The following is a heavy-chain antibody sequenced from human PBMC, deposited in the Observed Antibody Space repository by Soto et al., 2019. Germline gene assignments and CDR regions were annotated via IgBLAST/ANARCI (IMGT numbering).Heavy chain of an antibody. CDR2: SSGSGSGGST. CDR3: AKDRDDYRNYVFDY. CDR1: GFTFTNYA. Sequence: SLRLSCAASGFTFTNYAMTWVRQAPGKGLEWVSISSGSGSGGSTNYADSVKGRFTISRDNSKNTLYLQMNSLRAEDTAVYYCAKDRDDYRNYVFDYWGQGTLVTVSS. D-gene: IGHD4-4*01. J-gene: IGHJ4*02. V-gene: IGHV3-23*01.